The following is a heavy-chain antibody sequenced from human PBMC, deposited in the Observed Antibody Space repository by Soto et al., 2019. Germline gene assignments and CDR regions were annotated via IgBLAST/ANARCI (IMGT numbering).Heavy chain of an antibody. CDR2: ISGRGVDT. CDR1: GFSFSSLA. CDR3: AKDQTDVTLFDX. Sequence: GGSLRLSFAASGFSFSSLAMSWVRQAPGKGLEWVSSISGRGVDTLYADSVKGRFTISRDNSRNKLYLQVNSLRAEDTAVYYCAKDQTDVTLFDXWGQGTLVTVSX. D-gene: IGHD2-21*02. J-gene: IGHJ4*02. V-gene: IGHV3-23*01.